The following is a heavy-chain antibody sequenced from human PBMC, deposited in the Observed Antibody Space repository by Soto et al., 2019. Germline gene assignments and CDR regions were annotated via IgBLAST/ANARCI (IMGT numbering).Heavy chain of an antibody. D-gene: IGHD5-12*01. V-gene: IGHV4-31*03. J-gene: IGHJ4*02. CDR1: GGSVSSGSYY. CDR2: IYYSGST. Sequence: SETLSLTCTVSGGSVSSGSYYWSWIRQHPGKGLEWIGYIYYSGSTYYNPSLKSRVTVSVDTSKNQFSLKLSSVTAADTAVYYCARVSREYSGYVVDYWGQGTLVTVSS. CDR3: ARVSREYSGYVVDY.